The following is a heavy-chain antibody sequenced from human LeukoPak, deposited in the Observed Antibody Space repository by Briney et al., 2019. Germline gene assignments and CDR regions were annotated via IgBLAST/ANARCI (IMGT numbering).Heavy chain of an antibody. J-gene: IGHJ4*02. CDR1: GGSISSYY. V-gene: IGHV4-59*01. CDR3: AKMGYHDSSGYPFDY. Sequence: PSETLSLTCTVSGGSISSYYWSWIRQPPGKGLEWIGYIYYSGSTNYNPSLKSRVTISVDTSKNQFSLKLSSVTAADTAVYYCAKMGYHDSSGYPFDYWGQGTLVTVSS. CDR2: IYYSGST. D-gene: IGHD3-22*01.